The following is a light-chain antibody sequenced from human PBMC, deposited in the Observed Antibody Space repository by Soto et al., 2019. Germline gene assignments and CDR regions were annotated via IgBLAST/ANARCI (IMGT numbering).Light chain of an antibody. CDR1: QSVSDSY. J-gene: IGKJ3*01. V-gene: IGKV3-20*01. CDR2: AS. CDR3: QHYGTSAM. Sequence: EIVLTQSPGTLSLSPGERATLSCRASQSVSDSYLAWYQQKPGQAPRLLIYASSRATGIPDRFSGSGSGTDFTLTISILEPEDFAVYYCQHYGTSAMFGPGTQVDIK.